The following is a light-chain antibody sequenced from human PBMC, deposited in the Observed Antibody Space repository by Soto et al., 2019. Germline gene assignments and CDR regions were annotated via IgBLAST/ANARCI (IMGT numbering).Light chain of an antibody. Sequence: IQLTPSPSPPSASLGDRVTHTCRASQSLNNRLAWYQQKPGKAPKLLIYDASTLESGVSSRFSGTGSETECTLTISDLQADDLATYFCHQYKTYSTFGQGTRWIS. CDR1: QSLNNR. V-gene: IGKV1-5*01. J-gene: IGKJ1*01. CDR3: HQYKTYST. CDR2: DAS.